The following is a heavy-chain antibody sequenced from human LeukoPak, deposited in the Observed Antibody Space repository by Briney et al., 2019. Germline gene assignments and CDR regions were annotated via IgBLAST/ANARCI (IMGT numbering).Heavy chain of an antibody. CDR3: ARCGYYDSSGYYPLYFDY. CDR1: GFTFSSYE. Sequence: PGGSLRLSCAASGFTFSSYEMNWVRQAPGKGLEWVSYISSSGSTIYYADSVKGRFTISRDNAKNSLYLQMNCLRAEDTAVYYCARCGYYDSSGYYPLYFDYWGQGTLVTVSS. D-gene: IGHD3-22*01. CDR2: ISSSGSTI. J-gene: IGHJ4*02. V-gene: IGHV3-48*03.